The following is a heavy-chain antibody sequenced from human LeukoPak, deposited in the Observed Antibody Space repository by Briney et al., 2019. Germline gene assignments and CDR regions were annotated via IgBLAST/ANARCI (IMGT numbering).Heavy chain of an antibody. CDR3: ARAYTYGLNY. Sequence: GASVKVSCKASGYTFTHYYMHWVRQVPGQGVEWMGTINPSGGSTSYAQKFQGRVTMTRDTSTSTVYMELSSLRTEDTAVFYCARAYTYGLNYWGQGTLVTVTS. V-gene: IGHV1-46*01. CDR2: INPSGGST. D-gene: IGHD5-18*01. CDR1: GYTFTHYY. J-gene: IGHJ4*02.